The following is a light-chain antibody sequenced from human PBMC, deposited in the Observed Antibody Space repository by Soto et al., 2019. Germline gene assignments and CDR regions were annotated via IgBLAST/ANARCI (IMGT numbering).Light chain of an antibody. J-gene: IGLJ1*01. Sequence: QAVVTQEPSLTVCPGWTVTLTCGSSTGAVTNGHYPYWFQQKPGQAPRTLIYDTTNRHSWTPARFSGSLLGGKAALTLSGAQPEDEAECYCLLSYNCHYVFGRGTKVTV. V-gene: IGLV7-46*01. CDR2: DTT. CDR3: LLSYNCHYV. CDR1: TGAVTNGHY.